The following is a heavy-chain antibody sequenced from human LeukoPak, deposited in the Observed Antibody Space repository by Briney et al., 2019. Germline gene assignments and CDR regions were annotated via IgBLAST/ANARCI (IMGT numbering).Heavy chain of an antibody. D-gene: IGHD3-10*01. Sequence: SQTLSLTCVISGDSVSSNSAAWNWIRQPPSRGLEWMGRTYYRSKWYKDYAVSVKSRITINPDTSKNQFSLQLNSVTPEDTAVYYCARALRGAYDYWGQGTLVTVSS. J-gene: IGHJ4*02. CDR2: TYYRSKWYK. V-gene: IGHV6-1*01. CDR3: ARALRGAYDY. CDR1: GDSVSSNSAA.